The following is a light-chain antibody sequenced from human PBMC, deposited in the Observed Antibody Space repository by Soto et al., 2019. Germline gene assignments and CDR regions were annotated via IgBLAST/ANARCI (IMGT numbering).Light chain of an antibody. Sequence: SYELTQPPSVSLAPGQTARITCGGRNIGVKSVHWYQQKPGQAPVLIVFDDSDRPSGIPGRFSGSNSGDTATLTISGLQAEDEADYYCISYTGSSASYVFGTGTKLTVL. V-gene: IGLV3-21*02. CDR3: ISYTGSSASYV. CDR2: DDS. CDR1: NIGVKS. J-gene: IGLJ1*01.